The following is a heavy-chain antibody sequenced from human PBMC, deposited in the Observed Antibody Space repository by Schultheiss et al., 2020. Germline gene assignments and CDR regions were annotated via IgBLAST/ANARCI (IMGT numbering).Heavy chain of an antibody. V-gene: IGHV3-30*18. CDR1: GFTFSSYA. CDR3: AKFELERPTAPFDY. CDR2: ISYDGSNK. D-gene: IGHD1-1*01. J-gene: IGHJ4*02. Sequence: GGSLRLSCAASGFTFSSYAMHWVRQAPGKGLEWVAVISYDGSNKYYADSVKGRFTISRDNSQNTLYLQMNSLRAEDTAVYYCAKFELERPTAPFDYWGQGTLVTVAS.